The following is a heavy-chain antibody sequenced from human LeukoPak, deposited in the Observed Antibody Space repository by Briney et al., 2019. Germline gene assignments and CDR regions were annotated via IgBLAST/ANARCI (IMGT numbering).Heavy chain of an antibody. Sequence: PGGSLRLSFAASGFSFSSHSMNWVRQAPGKGLEWVSSISSSSSYIYYADSVKGRFTISRDNAKNSLYLQMNSLRAEDTAVYYCARVKDWNFDYWGQGTLVTVSS. D-gene: IGHD3/OR15-3a*01. V-gene: IGHV3-21*06. CDR1: GFSFSSHS. CDR3: ARVKDWNFDY. J-gene: IGHJ4*02. CDR2: ISSSSSYI.